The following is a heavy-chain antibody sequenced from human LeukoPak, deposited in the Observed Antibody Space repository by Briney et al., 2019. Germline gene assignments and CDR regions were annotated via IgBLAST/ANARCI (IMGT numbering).Heavy chain of an antibody. J-gene: IGHJ3*02. V-gene: IGHV4-34*01. Sequence: PSETLSLTCAVYGGSFSGYYWSWIRQPPGKGLEWIGEINHSGSTNYNPSLKSRVTISVDTSKNQFSLKLSSVTAADTAVYYCAGRPRMRPMVRGVIGAFDIWGQGTMVTVSS. D-gene: IGHD3-10*01. CDR2: INHSGST. CDR3: AGRPRMRPMVRGVIGAFDI. CDR1: GGSFSGYY.